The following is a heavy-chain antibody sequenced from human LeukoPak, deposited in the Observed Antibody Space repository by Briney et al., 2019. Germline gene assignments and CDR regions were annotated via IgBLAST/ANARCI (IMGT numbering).Heavy chain of an antibody. CDR3: ARQVYSGGWYGPFDY. CDR2: LSYRGGT. D-gene: IGHD6-19*01. Sequence: SETLSLTCTVSGGSISSSTYYLGWFRQPPGKGLEWIGSLSYRGGTYYNPSLRSRLTISVDTSESHFSLNLTSLAAADTAVYYCARQVYSGGWYGPFDYWGQGTLVTVSS. J-gene: IGHJ4*02. V-gene: IGHV4-39*01. CDR1: GGSISSSTYY.